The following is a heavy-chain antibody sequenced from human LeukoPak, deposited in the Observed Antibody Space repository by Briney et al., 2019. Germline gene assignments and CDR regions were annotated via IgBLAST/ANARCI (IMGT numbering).Heavy chain of an antibody. V-gene: IGHV3-30-3*01. D-gene: IGHD5-18*01. Sequence: GRSLRLSCAASGFTFSSYAMHWVRQAPGKGLEWVAVISYDGSNKYYADSVKGRFTISRDNSKNTLYLQMNSLRAEDTAVYYCARDRIEAWIQLPGDAFDIWGQGTMVTVSS. J-gene: IGHJ3*02. CDR3: ARDRIEAWIQLPGDAFDI. CDR1: GFTFSSYA. CDR2: ISYDGSNK.